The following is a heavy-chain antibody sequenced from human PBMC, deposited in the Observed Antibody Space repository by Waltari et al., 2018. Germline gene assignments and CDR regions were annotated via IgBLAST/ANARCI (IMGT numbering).Heavy chain of an antibody. D-gene: IGHD3-9*01. J-gene: IGHJ4*02. CDR2: SIPIRGIA. CDR3: ATTDDMLDY. V-gene: IGHV1-69*02. CDR1: GGTFSSYT. Sequence: QVQLVQSGAEVKKPGSSVKVSCKASGGTFSSYTISWVRQAPGQGLEWMGRSIPIRGIANYAQKCQGRVTITADKSTSTAYMELSSLRSEDTAVYYCATTDDMLDYWGQGTLVTVSS.